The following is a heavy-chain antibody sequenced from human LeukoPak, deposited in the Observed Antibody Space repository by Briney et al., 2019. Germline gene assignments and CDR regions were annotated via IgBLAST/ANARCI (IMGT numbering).Heavy chain of an antibody. Sequence: AASVKVSCKASGYTFTGYYMHWVRQAPGQGLEWMGWISVYNVNTNYAQKLQGRVTMTTDTSTSTAYMELRSLRSDDTAVYYCARDRDGYNGGDYWGQGTLVTVSS. CDR3: ARDRDGYNGGDY. CDR1: GYTFTGYY. CDR2: ISVYNVNT. J-gene: IGHJ4*02. V-gene: IGHV1-18*04. D-gene: IGHD5-24*01.